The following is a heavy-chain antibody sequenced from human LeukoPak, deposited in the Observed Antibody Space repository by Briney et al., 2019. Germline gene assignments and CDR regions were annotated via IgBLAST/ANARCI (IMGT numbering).Heavy chain of an antibody. V-gene: IGHV1-69*05. CDR1: GGTFSSYA. CDR3: ARGSIFGVVTSYYYYYMDV. CDR2: IIPIFGTA. D-gene: IGHD3-3*01. J-gene: IGHJ6*03. Sequence: GSSVKVSCKASGGTFSSYAISWVRQAPGQGLEWMGGIIPIFGTANNAQKFQGRVTITTDESTSTAYMELSSLRSEDTAVYYCARGSIFGVVTSYYYYYMDVWGKGTTVTVSS.